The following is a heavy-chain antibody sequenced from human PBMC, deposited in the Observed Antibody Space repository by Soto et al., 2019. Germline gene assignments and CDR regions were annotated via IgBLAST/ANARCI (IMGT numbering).Heavy chain of an antibody. CDR1: GYTFTSYG. CDR2: ISAYNGNT. CDR3: ARDGVYSSSSVPSPADDY. J-gene: IGHJ4*02. V-gene: IGHV1-18*01. Sequence: QVQLVQSGAEVKKPGASVKVSCKASGYTFTSYGISWVRQAPGQGLEWMGWISAYNGNTNYAQKLQGRVTMTTDTPTSTAYMELRSLRSDDTAVYYCARDGVYSSSSVPSPADDYWGQGTLVTVSS. D-gene: IGHD6-6*01.